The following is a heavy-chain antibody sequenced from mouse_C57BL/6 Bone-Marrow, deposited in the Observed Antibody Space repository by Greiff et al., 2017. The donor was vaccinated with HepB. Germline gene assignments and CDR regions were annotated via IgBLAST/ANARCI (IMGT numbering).Heavy chain of an antibody. D-gene: IGHD1-1*01. V-gene: IGHV1-81*01. CDR1: GYTFTSYG. CDR2: IYPRSGNT. Sequence: QVQLKESGAELARPGASVKLSCKASGYTFTSYGISWVKQRTGQGLEWIGEIYPRSGNTYYNEKFKGKATLTADKSSSTAYMELRSLTAEDSAVYFCARSVDYGSSYLYYAMDYWGQGTSVTVSS. CDR3: ARSVDYGSSYLYYAMDY. J-gene: IGHJ4*01.